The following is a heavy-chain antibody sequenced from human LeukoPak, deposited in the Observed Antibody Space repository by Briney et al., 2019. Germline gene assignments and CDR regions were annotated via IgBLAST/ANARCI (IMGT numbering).Heavy chain of an antibody. CDR3: AKAEASRSSGKILGY. Sequence: ASVKVSCKASGYTFTSYDINWVRQATGQGLEWMGWMNPNSGNTGYAQKFQGRATMTRNTSISTAYMELSSLTSEDTAMYYCAKAEASRSSGKILGYWGQGTLVTVSS. D-gene: IGHD1-26*01. J-gene: IGHJ4*02. CDR1: GYTFTSYD. V-gene: IGHV1-8*01. CDR2: MNPNSGNT.